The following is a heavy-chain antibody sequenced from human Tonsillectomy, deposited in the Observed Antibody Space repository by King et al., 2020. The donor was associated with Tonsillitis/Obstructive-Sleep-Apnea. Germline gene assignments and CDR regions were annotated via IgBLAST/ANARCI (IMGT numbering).Heavy chain of an antibody. V-gene: IGHV4-59*01. J-gene: IGHJ4*02. CDR1: GGSISSYY. CDR2: IYYSGST. Sequence: VQLQESGPGLVKPSETLSLTCTVSGGSISSYYWSWLRQPPGKGLAWIGYIYYSGSTNYNPSLKSRVTISVDTSKNQFSLKLSSVTAADTAVYYCARGKGAYYDYWSGYYPYYFDYWGQGTLVTVSS. CDR3: ARGKGAYYDYWSGYYPYYFDY. D-gene: IGHD3-3*01.